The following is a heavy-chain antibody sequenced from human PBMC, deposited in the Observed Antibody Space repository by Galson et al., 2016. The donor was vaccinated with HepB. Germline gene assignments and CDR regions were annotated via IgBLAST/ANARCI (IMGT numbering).Heavy chain of an antibody. D-gene: IGHD3-10*01. CDR3: ARGVYYGSGTYYHYYYGMDV. Sequence: GRTNDNPSLRSRVSISADRSKNEFYLKLSSVTAADTAVYYCARGVYYGSGTYYHYYYGMDVWGQGTTVTVSS. J-gene: IGHJ6*02. V-gene: IGHV4-34*01. CDR2: GRT.